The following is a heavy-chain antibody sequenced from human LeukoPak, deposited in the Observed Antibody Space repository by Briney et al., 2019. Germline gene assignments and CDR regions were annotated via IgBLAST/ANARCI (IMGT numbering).Heavy chain of an antibody. J-gene: IGHJ2*01. CDR2: IHSVGYS. CDR3: ARHITDSGSSFDL. D-gene: IGHD3-10*01. CDR1: DDSISSFY. Sequence: PSETLSLTCTVSDDSISSFYWGWIRQPPGKGLEWIAYIHSVGYSNYNPSLKSRVSMSIDTSNKQFSLKLTSVTATDTAVYYCARHITDSGSSFDLWSRGTLVTVSS. V-gene: IGHV4-59*08.